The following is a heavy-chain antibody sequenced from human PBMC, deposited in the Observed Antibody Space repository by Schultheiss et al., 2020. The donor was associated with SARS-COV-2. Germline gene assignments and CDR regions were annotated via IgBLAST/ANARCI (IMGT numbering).Heavy chain of an antibody. Sequence: GGSLRLSCAASGFTFSSYAMSWVRQAPGKGLEWVSSITGSGRNTDYADSVKGRFTISRDNSKNTVYLQMDSLTDEDTAVYYCAKEQYFDWLGWFDPWGQGTLVTVSS. D-gene: IGHD3-9*01. V-gene: IGHV3-23*01. CDR1: GFTFSSYA. CDR2: ITGSGRNT. J-gene: IGHJ5*02. CDR3: AKEQYFDWLGWFDP.